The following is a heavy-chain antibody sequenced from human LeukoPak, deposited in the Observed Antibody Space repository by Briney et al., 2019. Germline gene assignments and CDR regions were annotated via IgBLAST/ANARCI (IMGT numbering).Heavy chain of an antibody. D-gene: IGHD6-13*01. J-gene: IGHJ4*02. CDR3: ARGTQSRTIAAAGRIDY. CDR2: IKQDGSEK. Sequence: PGGSLRLSCGASGFTFDDYWMSWVRQAPGKGLEWVANIKQDGSEKYYVDSVKGRFTISRDNAKNSLYLQMSSLRVEDTAVYYCARGTQSRTIAAAGRIDYWGQGTLVTVSS. V-gene: IGHV3-7*01. CDR1: GFTFDDYW.